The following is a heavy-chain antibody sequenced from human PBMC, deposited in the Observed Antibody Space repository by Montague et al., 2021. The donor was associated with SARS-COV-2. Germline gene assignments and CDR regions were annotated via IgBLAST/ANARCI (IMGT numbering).Heavy chain of an antibody. J-gene: IGHJ4*02. CDR2: ISYDESTS. D-gene: IGHD3-10*01. Sequence: SLRLSCAASGFSFNRFNMHWVRQTPGKGLQWLTFISYDESTSYYSDSVRGRFTISRDNSKNTLFLQVSSLRAEDTATYYCMAYGSGTYYGFVYWGQGTLVTVSS. CDR1: GFSFNRFN. CDR3: MAYGSGTYYGFVY. V-gene: IGHV3-30*04.